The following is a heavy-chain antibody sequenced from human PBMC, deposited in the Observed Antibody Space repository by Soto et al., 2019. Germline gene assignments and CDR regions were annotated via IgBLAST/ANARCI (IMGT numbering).Heavy chain of an antibody. J-gene: IGHJ5*02. Sequence: QVQLVQSGAEVKQPGSSGKVSCQASGVTFSSFAISWVRQAPGQGHEWMGGIIPIFRTPNYAQNFQGRVTITADESTSSVYMELSRLRSEDTAVYYCARSTGSGFRPGTHRFNWFDPWGQGTLVTVSS. CDR2: IIPIFRTP. CDR3: ARSTGSGFRPGTHRFNWFDP. CDR1: GVTFSSFA. D-gene: IGHD5-12*01. V-gene: IGHV1-69*01.